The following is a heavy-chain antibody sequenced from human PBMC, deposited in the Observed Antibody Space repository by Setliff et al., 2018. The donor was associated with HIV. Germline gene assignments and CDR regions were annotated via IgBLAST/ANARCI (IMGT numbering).Heavy chain of an antibody. D-gene: IGHD6-13*01. V-gene: IGHV1-3*01. J-gene: IGHJ4*02. CDR3: ARGIAAVGVGGFDY. CDR2: INAGNGNT. Sequence: ASVKVSCKASGYSFSNHSMLWVRQAPGQRLEWMGWINAGNGNTKYSQKFQGRVTITRDTSANTGYMELSSLGSEDAAVYYCARGIAAVGVGGFDYWSQGTLVTVSS. CDR1: GYSFSNHS.